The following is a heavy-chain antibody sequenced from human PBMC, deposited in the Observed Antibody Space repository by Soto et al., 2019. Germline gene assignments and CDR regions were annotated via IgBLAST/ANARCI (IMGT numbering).Heavy chain of an antibody. V-gene: IGHV4-39*01. CDR2: IYYSGRT. CDR1: GETIRRSSYY. Sequence: PSENLSLTCIVSGETIRRSSYYWGWVPQPPGKGLEWIGSIYYSGRTYYNPSFKSRVTISIDTSKNQFSLKLSSVTATDTAVYYCARQRTTVVTQAYFDHWGQGALVTVSS. J-gene: IGHJ4*02. CDR3: ARQRTTVVTQAYFDH. D-gene: IGHD2-21*02.